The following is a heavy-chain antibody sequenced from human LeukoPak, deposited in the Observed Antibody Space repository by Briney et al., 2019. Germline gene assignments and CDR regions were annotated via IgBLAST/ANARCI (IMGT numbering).Heavy chain of an antibody. D-gene: IGHD3-10*01. CDR1: GASISSGGYY. CDR3: ARADGGVRGYYFDY. CDR2: IYYGGST. Sequence: PSETLSLTCTVSGASISSGGYYWSWVRQDPGKGLEWIGYIYYGGSTYYNPSLKSRISISVDTSKNQFSLELSSVTAADTAVYFCARADGGVRGYYFDYWGQG. V-gene: IGHV4-31*03. J-gene: IGHJ4*02.